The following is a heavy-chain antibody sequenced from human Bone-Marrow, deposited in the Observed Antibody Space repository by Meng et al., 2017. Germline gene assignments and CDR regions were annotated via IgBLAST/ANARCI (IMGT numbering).Heavy chain of an antibody. CDR1: GGSFSGYY. V-gene: IGHV4-34*01. D-gene: IGHD2-15*01. J-gene: IGHJ5*02. CDR2: INHSGST. CDR3: ASGYCSGGSCQVGWFDP. Sequence: HVQLPAWGAGLLKPSGTLSLTRAVYGGSFSGYYWSWIRQPPGKGLEGIGEINHSGSTNYNPSLKSRVTISVDTSKNQFSLKLSSVTAADTAVYYCASGYCSGGSCQVGWFDPWGQGTLVTVSS.